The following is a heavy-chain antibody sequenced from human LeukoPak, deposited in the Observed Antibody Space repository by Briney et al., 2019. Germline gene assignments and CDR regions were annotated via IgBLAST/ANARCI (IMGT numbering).Heavy chain of an antibody. D-gene: IGHD6-13*01. CDR3: ARVEVHSSSWRWDNWFDP. J-gene: IGHJ5*02. Sequence: SETLSLTCTVSGGSISSYYWSWIRQPPGKGLEWIGHIYYSGSTNYNPSLKSRVTISVDTSKNQFSLKLSSVTAADTAVYYCARVEVHSSSWRWDNWFDPWGQGTLVTVSS. V-gene: IGHV4-59*01. CDR2: IYYSGST. CDR1: GGSISSYY.